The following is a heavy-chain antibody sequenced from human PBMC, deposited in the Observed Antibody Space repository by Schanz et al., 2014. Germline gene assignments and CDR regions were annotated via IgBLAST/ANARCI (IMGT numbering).Heavy chain of an antibody. J-gene: IGHJ4*02. CDR2: IWNNGVTK. V-gene: IGHV3-33*01. D-gene: IGHD4-17*01. Sequence: QAQLMESGGGVVQPGTSLILSCSVSGFSLNTYGILWFRQPAGKGLEWVAVIWNNGVTKYYADSVRGRFTISRDRFQNTLYLRMSSLRAEDTAVYYCARPRFDYGEVDDWGQGTLVTVSS. CDR3: ARPRFDYGEVDD. CDR1: GFSLNTYG.